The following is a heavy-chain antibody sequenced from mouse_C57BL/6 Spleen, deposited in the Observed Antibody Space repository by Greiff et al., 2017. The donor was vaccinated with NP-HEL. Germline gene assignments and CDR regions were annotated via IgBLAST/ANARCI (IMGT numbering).Heavy chain of an antibody. V-gene: IGHV14-2*01. D-gene: IGHD1-1*01. Sequence: VHVKQSGAELVKPGASVKLSCTASGFNIKDYYMHWVKQRTEQGLEWIGRIDPEDGETKYAPKFQGKATITADTSSNPAYLQLSSLTSEDTAVYYCARHGSTHEGWFAYWGQGTLVTVSA. CDR3: ARHGSTHEGWFAY. CDR2: IDPEDGET. CDR1: GFNIKDYY. J-gene: IGHJ3*01.